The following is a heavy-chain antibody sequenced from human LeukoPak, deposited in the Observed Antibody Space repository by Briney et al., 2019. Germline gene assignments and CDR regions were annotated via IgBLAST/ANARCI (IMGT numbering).Heavy chain of an antibody. Sequence: SETLSLTCTVSGGSISSYYWSWIRQPPGKGLEWIGYILYSVNINYNPSLKSRVSIPVDTSNNQFSLKLSSVTAADTAVYYCAGYSYGYDRNWFDPWGQGTLVTVSS. CDR2: ILYSVNI. CDR3: AGYSYGYDRNWFDP. CDR1: GGSISSYY. D-gene: IGHD5-18*01. J-gene: IGHJ5*02. V-gene: IGHV4-59*01.